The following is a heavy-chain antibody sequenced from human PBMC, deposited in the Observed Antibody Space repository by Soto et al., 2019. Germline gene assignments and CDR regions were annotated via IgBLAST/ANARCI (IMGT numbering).Heavy chain of an antibody. D-gene: IGHD6-13*01. CDR3: ARVHSSSWFFDY. J-gene: IGHJ4*02. V-gene: IGHV4-34*01. Sequence: SGTLSLTCAVYGGSFSGYYWSWIRQPPGKGLEWIGEINHSGSTNYNPSLKSRVTISVDTSKNQFSLKLSSVTAADTAVYYCARVHSSSWFFDYWGQGTLVTVSS. CDR1: GGSFSGYY. CDR2: INHSGST.